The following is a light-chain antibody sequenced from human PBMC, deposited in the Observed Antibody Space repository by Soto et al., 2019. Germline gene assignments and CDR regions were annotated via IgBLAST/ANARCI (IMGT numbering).Light chain of an antibody. J-gene: IGKJ4*01. CDR1: QSVARF. CDR2: DTS. CDR3: QQRSNWPT. Sequence: EIVLTQSPATLSLSPGERATLSCRASQSVARFLAWYQQKPGQAPRLLIYDTSSRATGIPARFSGSGSGTDFTLTISSLEPEDFAVYYCQQRSNWPTFGGGTKVEIK. V-gene: IGKV3-11*01.